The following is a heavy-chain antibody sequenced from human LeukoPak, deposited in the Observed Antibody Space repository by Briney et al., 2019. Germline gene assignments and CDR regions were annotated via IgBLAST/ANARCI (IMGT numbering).Heavy chain of an antibody. V-gene: IGHV3-53*01. D-gene: IGHD3-10*01. CDR3: ARESYYGSGSYYNEAPSYYFDY. J-gene: IGHJ4*02. CDR2: IYSGGST. CDR1: GFTFSSYA. Sequence: GGSLRLSCAASGFTFSSYAVSWVRQAPGKGLEWVSVIYSGGSTYYADSVKGRFTISRDNSKDTLYLQMNSLRAEDTAVYYCARESYYGSGSYYNEAPSYYFDYWGQGTLVTVSS.